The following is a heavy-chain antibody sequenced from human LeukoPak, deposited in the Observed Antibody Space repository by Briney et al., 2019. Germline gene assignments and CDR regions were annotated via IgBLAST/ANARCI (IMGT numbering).Heavy chain of an antibody. CDR1: GFTFRKHW. V-gene: IGHV3-7*01. Sequence: GGSLRLSCTAAGFTFRKHWMSWVRQAIGKGLECVAKIKEDGSEKHYVDSVRGRFTISRDNARNSLYLQMNNLRADDTAVYYCARDYTGGWNDFWGQGTLVTVSS. CDR3: ARDYTGGWNDF. D-gene: IGHD7-27*01. J-gene: IGHJ4*02. CDR2: IKEDGSEK.